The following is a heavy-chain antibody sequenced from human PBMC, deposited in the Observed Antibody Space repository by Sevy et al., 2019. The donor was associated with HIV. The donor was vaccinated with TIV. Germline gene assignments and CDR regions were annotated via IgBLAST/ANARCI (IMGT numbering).Heavy chain of an antibody. Sequence: GGSLRLSCAASGFTFSSYAMHWVRQAPGKGLEWVAVISYDGSNKYYADSVKGRFTISRDNSKNTLYLQMNSLRAEDTAVYYCARDWICRLLQWPLGGYFDYWGQGTLVTVSS. CDR3: ARDWICRLLQWPLGGYFDY. V-gene: IGHV3-30-3*01. J-gene: IGHJ4*02. D-gene: IGHD6-19*01. CDR2: ISYDGSNK. CDR1: GFTFSSYA.